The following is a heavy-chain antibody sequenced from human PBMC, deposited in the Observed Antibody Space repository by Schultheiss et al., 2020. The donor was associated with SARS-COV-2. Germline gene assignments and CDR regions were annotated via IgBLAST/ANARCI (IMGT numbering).Heavy chain of an antibody. V-gene: IGHV4-34*01. J-gene: IGHJ6*02. D-gene: IGHD3-9*01. Sequence: SETLSLTCAVYGGSFSGYYWSWIRQPPGKGLEWIGEIYHSGSTNYNPSLKSRVTISVDKSKNQFSLKLSSVTAADTAVYYCASLRYFDWLPRGRYGMDVWGQGTTVTVSS. CDR3: ASLRYFDWLPRGRYGMDV. CDR2: IYHSGST. CDR1: GGSFSGYY.